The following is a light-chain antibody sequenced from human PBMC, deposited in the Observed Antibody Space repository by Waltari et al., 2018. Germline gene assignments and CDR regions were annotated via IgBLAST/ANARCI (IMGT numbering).Light chain of an antibody. CDR2: DAA. Sequence: DIQMTQSPSSLSASVGDRVTITGQASRDISNNLNWYQQKPGRAPKLLIYDAAKLETGVPSRFSGSGSGTHFTFTISNLQPEDIATYYCQRHDNLSYTFGQGTKLVIK. V-gene: IGKV1-33*01. CDR1: RDISNN. J-gene: IGKJ2*01. CDR3: QRHDNLSYT.